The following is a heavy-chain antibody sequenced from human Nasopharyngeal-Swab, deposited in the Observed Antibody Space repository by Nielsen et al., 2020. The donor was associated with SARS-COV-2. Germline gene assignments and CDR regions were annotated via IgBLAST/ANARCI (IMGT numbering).Heavy chain of an antibody. CDR3: AREGDASVPGTLFDY. Sequence: ASVKVSCKASGYSFRSYGINWVRQAPGQGLEWMGWINTNTGNPTYAQGFTGRFVFSLDTSVSTAYLQISGLKSEDTAVYRCAREGDASVPGTLFDYWGQGTQVTVSS. J-gene: IGHJ4*02. D-gene: IGHD6-19*01. CDR1: GYSFRSYG. V-gene: IGHV7-4-1*02. CDR2: INTNTGNP.